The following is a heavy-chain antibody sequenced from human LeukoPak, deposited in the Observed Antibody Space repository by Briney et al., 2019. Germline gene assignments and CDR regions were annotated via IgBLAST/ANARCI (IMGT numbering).Heavy chain of an antibody. CDR3: ARGSIAAAVHFDY. CDR2: ISYDGSNK. J-gene: IGHJ4*02. Sequence: PGGSLRLSCAASGFTFSSYAMHWVRQAPGKGLEWVAVISYDGSNKYYADSVKGRFTISRDNSKNTLYLQMNSLRAEDTAVYYCARGSIAAAVHFDYWGQGTLVTVSS. V-gene: IGHV3-30*04. D-gene: IGHD6-13*01. CDR1: GFTFSSYA.